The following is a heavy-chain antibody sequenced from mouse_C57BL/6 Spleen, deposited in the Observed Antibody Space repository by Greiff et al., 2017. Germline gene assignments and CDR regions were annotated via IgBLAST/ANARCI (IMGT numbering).Heavy chain of an antibody. Sequence: EVMLVESGGGLVKPGGSLKLSCAASGFTFSDYGMHWVRQAPEKGLEWVAYISSGSSTIYYADTVKGRFTISRDNAKNTLFLQMTSLRSEDTAMYYCARRAYYSNRDWYFDVWGTGTTVTVSS. CDR2: ISSGSSTI. CDR1: GFTFSDYG. V-gene: IGHV5-17*01. J-gene: IGHJ1*03. D-gene: IGHD2-5*01. CDR3: ARRAYYSNRDWYFDV.